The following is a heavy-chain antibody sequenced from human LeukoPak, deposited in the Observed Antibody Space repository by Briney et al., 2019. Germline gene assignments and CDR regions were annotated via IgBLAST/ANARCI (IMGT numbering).Heavy chain of an antibody. J-gene: IGHJ5*02. CDR2: IYSNGWT. CDR3: ARGSGWNSFDP. Sequence: PSETLSLTCTVSGGSISTDLYYWTWIRQPAGKGLEWIGRIYSNGWTDYNPPLKSRDSISIDTSKNHFSLKMSLATAADTALYYCARGSGWNSFDPWGQGTLVTVSS. CDR1: GGSISTDLYY. D-gene: IGHD6-19*01. V-gene: IGHV4-61*02.